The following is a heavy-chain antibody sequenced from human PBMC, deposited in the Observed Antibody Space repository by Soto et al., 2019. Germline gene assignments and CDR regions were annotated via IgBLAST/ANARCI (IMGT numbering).Heavy chain of an antibody. CDR3: ARVSHCTNGVCSYSGGFDY. D-gene: IGHD2-8*01. CDR1: GFTFSNAW. V-gene: IGHV4-59*06. J-gene: IGHJ4*02. Sequence: VQLVESGGGLVKPGGSLRLSCAASGFTFSNAWMSWVRQAPGKGLEWIGYIYYSGSTYYNPSLKSRVTISVDTSKNQFSLKLSSVTAADTAVYYCARVSHCTNGVCSYSGGFDYWGQGTLVTVSS. CDR2: IYYSGST.